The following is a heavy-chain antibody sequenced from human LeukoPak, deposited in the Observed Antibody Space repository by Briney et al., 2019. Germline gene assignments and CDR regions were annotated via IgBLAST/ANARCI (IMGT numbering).Heavy chain of an antibody. CDR2: IVVGSGNT. Sequence: ASVKVSSEASGFTFTKSALRCVRQARGQRLEWIGWIVVGSGNTDYAQKFQERVTITRDMFTSTAYMELSSLRSEDTAVYYCAAGLRGPTVTGRYYYYGMVVWGQGTTVTVSS. V-gene: IGHV1-58*01. CDR1: GFTFTKSA. J-gene: IGHJ6*02. CDR3: AAGLRGPTVTGRYYYYGMVV. D-gene: IGHD4-11*01.